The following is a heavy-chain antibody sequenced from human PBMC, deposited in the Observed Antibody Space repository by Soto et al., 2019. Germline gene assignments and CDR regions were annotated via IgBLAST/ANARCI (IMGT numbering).Heavy chain of an antibody. CDR3: TPDPYITTQTVRFDY. Sequence: PGGSLRLSCAASGFTFSNAWINWVRQTPGRGLEWVGRVKSKNDGGTTDFAAPVKGRFAISRDDSKNMVYLEMNSLQTEDTAMYYFTPDPYITTQTVRFDYWGHGTLVTVSS. CDR2: VKSKNDGGTT. V-gene: IGHV3-15*07. CDR1: GFTFSNAW. D-gene: IGHD3-10*01. J-gene: IGHJ4*01.